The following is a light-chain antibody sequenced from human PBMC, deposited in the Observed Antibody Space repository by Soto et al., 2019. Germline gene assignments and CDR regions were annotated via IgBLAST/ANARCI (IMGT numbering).Light chain of an antibody. Sequence: DIQMTQSPSTLSASVGDRVTITCRASQNINSWLAWYQQKPGRAPNLLIYKASSLRSGVPSRFSGSGSGTDFTLTISSLQPDDFATYYCQQYNNYPYTFGQGTELEIK. V-gene: IGKV1-5*03. J-gene: IGKJ2*01. CDR2: KAS. CDR3: QQYNNYPYT. CDR1: QNINSW.